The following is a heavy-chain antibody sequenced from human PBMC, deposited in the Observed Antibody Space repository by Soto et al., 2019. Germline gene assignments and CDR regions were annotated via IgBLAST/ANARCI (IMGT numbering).Heavy chain of an antibody. J-gene: IGHJ4*02. CDR2: ISWNSGII. V-gene: IGHV3-9*01. CDR1: EFTIDDYA. CDR3: AKDDSYGVLGPLGY. Sequence: GLPMRLSCAAAEFTIDDYAMHWVSKAPGKGLEWVSGISWNSGIIDYADSVKGRFTISRDHATNPLYLQMNSLRAEDTALYYCAKDDSYGVLGPLGYWGQGTLVTVSS. D-gene: IGHD5-18*01.